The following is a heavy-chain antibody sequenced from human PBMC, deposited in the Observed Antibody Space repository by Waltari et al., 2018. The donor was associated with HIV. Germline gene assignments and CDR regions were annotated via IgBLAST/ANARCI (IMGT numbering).Heavy chain of an antibody. V-gene: IGHV3-9*01. J-gene: IGHJ4*02. CDR3: AKDLGSWPTRPAAFDS. CDR2: IRWNSEET. CDR1: GFPFDDYG. D-gene: IGHD3-16*01. Sequence: EVQLVESGGGLVQPGGSLRLSCSASGFPFDDYGLPRVRQAPGKGLEWVSGIRWNSEETAYAESVKGRFSISRDNAKNSLYLEMNRLTVGDTAFYYCAKDLGSWPTRPAAFDSWGQGTLVTVSS.